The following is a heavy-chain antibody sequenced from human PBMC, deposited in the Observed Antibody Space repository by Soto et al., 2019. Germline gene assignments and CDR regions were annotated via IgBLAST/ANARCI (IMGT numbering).Heavy chain of an antibody. CDR1: GYKFTNFG. CDR2: ISVYNGDT. CDR3: ARTEYYYDSSGYYLLFYFDS. Sequence: QVQLVQSGPEVKNPGASVKVSCKASGYKFTNFGIAWIRQAPGQGLEWMGRISVYNGDTTFAQNFQDRVVLTTDTSTGTPDKELRRLTSDDTAVYYWARTEYYYDSSGYYLLFYFDSWGQGTLVSVSS. J-gene: IGHJ4*02. D-gene: IGHD3-22*01. V-gene: IGHV1-18*01.